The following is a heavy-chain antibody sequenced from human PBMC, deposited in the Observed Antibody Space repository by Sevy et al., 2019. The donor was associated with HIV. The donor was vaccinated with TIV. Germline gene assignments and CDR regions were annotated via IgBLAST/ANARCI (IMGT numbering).Heavy chain of an antibody. Sequence: SETLSLTCTVSGASITTYYWSWIRRPPGRRLEWIGYLYYSGSTNDNPSLKSRVTMSLDTSKNQFSLRLTSVTAADTAVYYCARQGGYSYGTPFDYWGPGTPVTVSS. CDR1: GASITTYY. CDR3: ARQGGYSYGTPFDY. V-gene: IGHV4-59*08. CDR2: LYYSGST. D-gene: IGHD5-18*01. J-gene: IGHJ4*02.